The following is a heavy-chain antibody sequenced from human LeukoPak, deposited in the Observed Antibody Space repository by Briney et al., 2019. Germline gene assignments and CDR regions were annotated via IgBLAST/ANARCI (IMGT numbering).Heavy chain of an antibody. Sequence: ASVKVSCKASGYTFTGYYMHWVQQAPGQGLEWMGWINPNSGGTNYAQKFQGRVTMTRDTSISTAYMELSRLRSDDTAVYYCARVVEYSSSTWDYWGQGTLVTVSS. CDR2: INPNSGGT. D-gene: IGHD6-6*01. V-gene: IGHV1-2*02. CDR3: ARVVEYSSSTWDY. CDR1: GYTFTGYY. J-gene: IGHJ4*02.